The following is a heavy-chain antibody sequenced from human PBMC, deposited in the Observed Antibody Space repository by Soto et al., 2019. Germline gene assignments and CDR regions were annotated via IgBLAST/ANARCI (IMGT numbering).Heavy chain of an antibody. J-gene: IGHJ4*02. D-gene: IGHD3-22*01. V-gene: IGHV3-53*01. CDR3: ERDDSGSDY. Sequence: EVQLVESGGGLIQPGGSLRLSCAASGFTVSSNYMSWVRQAPGKGLEWVSVIYSGGSTYYADSVKGRFTISRDNSKNTLYLQMISMSADDTAVYYCERDDSGSDYGGKGALFNESS. CDR1: GFTVSSNY. CDR2: IYSGGST.